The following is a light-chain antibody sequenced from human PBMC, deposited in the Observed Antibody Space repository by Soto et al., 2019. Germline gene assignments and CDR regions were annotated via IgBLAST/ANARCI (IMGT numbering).Light chain of an antibody. CDR3: QQYNSWPLT. CDR1: QSVSSNY. J-gene: IGKJ4*01. CDR2: GAS. V-gene: IGKV3-20*01. Sequence: EIVLTQSPGTLSLSPGERATLSCRTSQSVSSNYLAWYQQKPGQAPRLLIYGASSTATGIPDRFSGSGSGTDFTLTISSLQSEDFAVYYCQQYNSWPLTFGGGTKVDIK.